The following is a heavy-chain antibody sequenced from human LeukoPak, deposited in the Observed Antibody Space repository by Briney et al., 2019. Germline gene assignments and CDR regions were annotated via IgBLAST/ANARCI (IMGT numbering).Heavy chain of an antibody. CDR1: GGTFSSYA. Sequence: ASVKVSCKASGGTFSSYAISWVRQATGQGLEWMGWMNPNSGNTGYAQKFQGRVTITRNTSISTAYMELSSLRSEDTAVYYCATERITMVRGVIITTYYFDYWGQGTLVTVSS. CDR3: ATERITMVRGVIITTYYFDY. D-gene: IGHD3-10*01. J-gene: IGHJ4*02. CDR2: MNPNSGNT. V-gene: IGHV1-8*03.